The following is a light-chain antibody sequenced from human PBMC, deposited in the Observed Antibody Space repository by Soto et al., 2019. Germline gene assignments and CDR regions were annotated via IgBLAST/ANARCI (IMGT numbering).Light chain of an antibody. V-gene: IGKV2-28*01. Sequence: DIVMTQSPLSLPVTPGEPASISCRSSQSLLHSNGYNYLDWYLQKPGQSPQLLIYLGSSRTSGVPDRFSGSGSGTDFTLKISRVEPEDVGVYYFMQALQTPWTFGQGTKVEIK. J-gene: IGKJ1*01. CDR3: MQALQTPWT. CDR2: LGS. CDR1: QSLLHSNGYNY.